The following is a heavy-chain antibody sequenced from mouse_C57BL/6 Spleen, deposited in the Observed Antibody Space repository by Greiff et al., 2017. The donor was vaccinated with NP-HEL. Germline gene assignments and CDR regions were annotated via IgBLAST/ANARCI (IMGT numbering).Heavy chain of an antibody. V-gene: IGHV8-12*01. CDR3: ARRGEYYGNYVGYFDV. Sequence: QVTLKVSGPGILQSSQTLSLTCSFSGFSLSTSGMGVSWIRQPSGKGLEWLAHIYWDDDKRYNPSLKRRLTISKDTSRNQVFLKITSVDTADTATYYCARRGEYYGNYVGYFDVWGTGTTVTVSS. D-gene: IGHD2-1*01. J-gene: IGHJ1*03. CDR1: GFSLSTSGMG. CDR2: IYWDDDK.